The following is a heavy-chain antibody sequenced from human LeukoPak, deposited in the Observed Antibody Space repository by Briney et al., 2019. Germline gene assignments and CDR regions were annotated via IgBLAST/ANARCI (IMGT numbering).Heavy chain of an antibody. D-gene: IGHD2-21*02. CDR2: IKQDGSEK. CDR3: ARDSPGGGDCPDY. J-gene: IGHJ4*02. V-gene: IGHV3-7*01. Sequence: GGSLRLSCAASGFTFSSYSMNWVRQAPGKRLEWVANIKQDGSEKYYVGSVRGRFTISRDNAKNSLYLQMNSLRAEDTAVYYCARDSPGGGDCPDYWGQGTLVTVSS. CDR1: GFTFSSYS.